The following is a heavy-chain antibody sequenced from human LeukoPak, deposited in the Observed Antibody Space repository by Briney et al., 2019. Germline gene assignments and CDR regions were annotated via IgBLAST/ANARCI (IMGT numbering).Heavy chain of an antibody. CDR2: INPSGGST. V-gene: IGHV1-46*01. CDR1: GCTFTSHY. D-gene: IGHD2-8*01. Sequence: ASVKVSCKASGCTFTSHYMHWVRQAPGQGLEWVGIINPSGGSTSYAQKFQGRVTMTRDTSTSTVCMELSSLRSEDTAVYYCARDPYCPNGVCYGIYYYGMDVWGQGTTVTVSS. CDR3: ARDPYCPNGVCYGIYYYGMDV. J-gene: IGHJ6*02.